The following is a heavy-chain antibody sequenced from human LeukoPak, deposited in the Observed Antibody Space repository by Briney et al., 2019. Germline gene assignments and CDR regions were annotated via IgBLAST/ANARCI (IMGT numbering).Heavy chain of an antibody. CDR2: IYHSGRT. V-gene: IGHV4-38-2*02. CDR3: ARDVHSGYPEPFDY. D-gene: IGHD5-12*01. CDR1: GYSISSGYY. Sequence: SETLSLTCTVSGYSISSGYYWGWIRQPPGKGLEWIGSIYHSGRTFYNPSLKSRVTISVDTSKNQFSLKLTSVTAADTAVYYCARDVHSGYPEPFDYWGQGTLVTVSS. J-gene: IGHJ4*02.